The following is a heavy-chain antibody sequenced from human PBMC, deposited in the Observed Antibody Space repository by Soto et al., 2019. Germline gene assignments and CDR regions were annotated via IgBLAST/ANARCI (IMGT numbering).Heavy chain of an antibody. CDR1: GFTVRSCE. V-gene: IGHV3-48*03. CDR2: INTGGVTI. D-gene: IGHD3-16*01. CDR3: TRDKGDKVAYGMDV. Sequence: VGSLRLSCTASGFTVRSCEMNWVRQAPGKGLEWVSYINTGGVTIYADSVKGRFIISRDNAQNSLLLQMNSLRAEDTAVYYCTRDKGDKVAYGMDVWGQGTTVTVSS. J-gene: IGHJ6*02.